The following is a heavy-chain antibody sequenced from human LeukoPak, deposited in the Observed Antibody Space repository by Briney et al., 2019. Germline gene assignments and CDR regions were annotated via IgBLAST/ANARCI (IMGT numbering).Heavy chain of an antibody. J-gene: IGHJ6*03. CDR3: ARRPRIMVARYYYYYMDV. D-gene: IGHD2-21*01. V-gene: IGHV4-34*01. Sequence: SETLSLTCAVYGGSFSGYYWSWIRQPPGKGLEWIGEINHSGSTNYNPSLKSRVTISVDTSKNQFSLKLSSVTAADTAVYYCARRPRIMVARYYYYYMDVWGKGTTVTVSS. CDR1: GGSFSGYY. CDR2: INHSGST.